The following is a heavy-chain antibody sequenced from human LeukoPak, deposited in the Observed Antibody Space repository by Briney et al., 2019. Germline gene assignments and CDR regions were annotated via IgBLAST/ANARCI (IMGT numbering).Heavy chain of an antibody. V-gene: IGHV1-8*01. J-gene: IGHJ5*02. CDR3: ARGKGIGPRDNWFDP. Sequence: GASVKVSCKTSGYTFGSYDINWVRQATGQGLEWMGWMNPSSGNTGYAQKFQGRVTMTRNTSITTAYMELSSLRSEDTAVYYCARGKGIGPRDNWFDPWGQGTLVTVSS. CDR1: GYTFGSYD. D-gene: IGHD2-21*01. CDR2: MNPSSGNT.